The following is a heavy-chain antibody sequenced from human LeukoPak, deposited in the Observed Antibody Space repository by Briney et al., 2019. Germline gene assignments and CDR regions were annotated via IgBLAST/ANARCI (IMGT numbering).Heavy chain of an antibody. V-gene: IGHV3-7*01. CDR1: GFSLSDYW. J-gene: IGHJ5*02. CDR2: IKHDGSDK. D-gene: IGHD3-10*01. CDR3: ARVGMVRGVIDWFDP. Sequence: GGSLRLSCAASGFSLSDYWMSWVRQAPGKGLEWVANIKHDGSDKYYVDSVKGRFTISRDNAKNSLYLQMNSLRAEDTAVYYCARVGMVRGVIDWFDPWGQGTLVTVSS.